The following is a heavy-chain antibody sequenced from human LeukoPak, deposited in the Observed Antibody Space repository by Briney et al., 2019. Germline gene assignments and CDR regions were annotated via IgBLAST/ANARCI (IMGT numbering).Heavy chain of an antibody. CDR1: GYTFTGYY. J-gene: IGHJ4*02. CDR3: ARDRSGWYGETFDY. Sequence: ASVKVSCKASGYTFTGYYMHWVRQAPGQGLEWMGWINPNSGGTNYAQKFQGRVTMTRDTSISTAYMALSRLRSNDTAVYYCARDRSGWYGETFDYWGQGTLVTVSS. V-gene: IGHV1-2*02. D-gene: IGHD6-19*01. CDR2: INPNSGGT.